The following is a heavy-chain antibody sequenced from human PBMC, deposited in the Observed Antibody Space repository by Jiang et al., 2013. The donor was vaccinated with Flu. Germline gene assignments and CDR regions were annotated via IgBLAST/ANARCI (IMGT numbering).Heavy chain of an antibody. CDR2: ISASGTSK. D-gene: IGHD4-17*01. J-gene: IGHJ2*01. CDR3: VKSYGDYGYWFLDV. CDR1: GFRFSRSA. Sequence: RLSCAASGFRFSRSAMNWVRQAPEKGLEWVSSISASGTSKYYADSVKGRFTMSRDNSKNTLYLQMTSLRAEDTAVYYCVKSYGDYGYWFLDVWGRGSLVIVSS. V-gene: IGHV3-23*01.